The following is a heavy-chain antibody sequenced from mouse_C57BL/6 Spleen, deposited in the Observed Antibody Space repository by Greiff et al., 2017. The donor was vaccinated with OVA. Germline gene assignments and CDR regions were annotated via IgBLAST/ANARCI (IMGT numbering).Heavy chain of an antibody. CDR2: ISSGGSYT. D-gene: IGHD4-1*01. CDR1: GFTFSSYG. V-gene: IGHV5-6*01. J-gene: IGHJ4*01. Sequence: EVKLVESGGDLVKPGGSLKLSCAASGFTFSSYGMSWVRQTPDKRLEWVATISSGGSYTYYPDSVKGRFTISRDNAKNTLYLQMSSLKSEDTAMYYCARLTGSYAMDYWGQGTSVTVSS. CDR3: ARLTGSYAMDY.